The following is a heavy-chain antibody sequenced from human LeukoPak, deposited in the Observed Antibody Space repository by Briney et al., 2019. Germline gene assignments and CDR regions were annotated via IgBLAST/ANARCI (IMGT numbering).Heavy chain of an antibody. Sequence: GESLKISCKGSGYGFTSFWITWVRQMPGKGLEWMGRIAPSYSYTNYSPSFQGHVTISADRSITTAYLQWSSLKASDTAMYYCARSAGGAYEDHWGRGTLVTVSS. CDR3: ARSAGGAYEDH. V-gene: IGHV5-10-1*01. D-gene: IGHD5-12*01. CDR1: GYGFTSFW. CDR2: IAPSYSYT. J-gene: IGHJ4*02.